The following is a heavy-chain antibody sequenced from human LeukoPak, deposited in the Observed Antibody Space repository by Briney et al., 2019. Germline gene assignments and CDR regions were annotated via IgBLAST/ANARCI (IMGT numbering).Heavy chain of an antibody. CDR3: ARDPIYYDSSGYYGDAFDI. CDR1: GYTFTSYG. Sequence: ASVKVSCKASGYTFTSYGISWARQAPGQGLEWMGWISAYNGNTNYAQKLQGRVTMTTDTSTSTAYMELRSLRSDDTAVYYCARDPIYYDSSGYYGDAFDIWGQGTMVTVSS. J-gene: IGHJ3*02. CDR2: ISAYNGNT. V-gene: IGHV1-18*01. D-gene: IGHD3-22*01.